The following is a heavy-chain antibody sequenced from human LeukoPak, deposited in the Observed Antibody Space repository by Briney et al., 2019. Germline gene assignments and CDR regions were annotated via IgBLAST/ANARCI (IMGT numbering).Heavy chain of an antibody. D-gene: IGHD6-19*01. CDR1: GYTFTNFE. CDR2: MNPNSGNS. Sequence: ASVKVSCKASGYTFTNFEVNWVRQAAGQGLEWMGWMNPNSGNSGFAQKFQGRVTITSDNSISTAYMEVSGLTPDDTAVYFCARVAPQWLAPTDYWGQGTLVIVSS. J-gene: IGHJ4*02. V-gene: IGHV1-8*03. CDR3: ARVAPQWLAPTDY.